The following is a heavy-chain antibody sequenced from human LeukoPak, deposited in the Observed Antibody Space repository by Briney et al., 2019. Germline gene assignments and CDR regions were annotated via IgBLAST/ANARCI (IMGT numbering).Heavy chain of an antibody. CDR1: GFTFSNYA. CDR2: ISSSSGTI. D-gene: IGHD2-15*01. CDR3: ARGPGSGHYFDY. V-gene: IGHV3-48*04. Sequence: GGSLRLSCAASGFTFSNYAMNWVRQAPGKGPEWVSYISSSSGTIYYADSVKGRFTIPRDNAENSLYLQMNSLRAEDTAVYYCARGPGSGHYFDYWGQGTLVTVSS. J-gene: IGHJ4*02.